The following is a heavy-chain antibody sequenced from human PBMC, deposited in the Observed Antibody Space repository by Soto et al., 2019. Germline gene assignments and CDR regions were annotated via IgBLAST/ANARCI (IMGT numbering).Heavy chain of an antibody. CDR3: ERGSGNIAFVEEPQKTIYFDY. V-gene: IGHV6-1*01. Sequence: PSQTLSLTCAISGDSFSSNSAAWNWIRQSPSRGLEWLGRTYYRSKWYNDYAVSVKSRITINPDTSKNQFSLQLNSVTPEDTAVYYCERGSGNIAFVEEPQKTIYFDYWCQGILVYVS. CDR1: GDSFSSNSAA. J-gene: IGHJ4*02. D-gene: IGHD3-10*01. CDR2: TYYRSKWYN.